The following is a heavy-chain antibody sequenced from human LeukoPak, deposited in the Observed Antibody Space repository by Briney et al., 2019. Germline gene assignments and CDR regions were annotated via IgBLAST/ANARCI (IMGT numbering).Heavy chain of an antibody. CDR2: IIPIFGTA. J-gene: IGHJ4*02. D-gene: IGHD2-15*01. V-gene: IGHV1-69*06. Sequence: VASVKVSCKASGGTFSSYAISWVRQAPGQGLEWMGGIIPIFGTANYAQKFQGRVTITADKSTSTAYMELSSLRSEDTAVYYCARSTRGALSGFDYWGQGTLVTVSS. CDR1: GGTFSSYA. CDR3: ARSTRGALSGFDY.